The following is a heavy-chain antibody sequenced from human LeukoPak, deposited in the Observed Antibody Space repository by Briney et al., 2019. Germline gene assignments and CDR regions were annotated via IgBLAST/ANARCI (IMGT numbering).Heavy chain of an antibody. V-gene: IGHV1-69*05. CDR2: IITIFSTA. Sequence: SVSVSFKHSVGTFSIYAISWVRQAPGEGGGWGRGIITIFSTANYAQKFQGRVTITTAESTSTAYMELTSLRSEDTAVYYCASERVPNYFDFWGQGTLVTVSS. J-gene: IGHJ4*02. CDR3: ASERVPNYFDF. D-gene: IGHD1-1*01. CDR1: VGTFSIYA.